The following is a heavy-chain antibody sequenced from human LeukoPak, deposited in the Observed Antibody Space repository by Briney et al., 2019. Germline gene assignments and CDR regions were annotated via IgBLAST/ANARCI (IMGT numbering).Heavy chain of an antibody. V-gene: IGHV3-23*01. CDR1: GFTFSSHA. CDR2: TSADGDGR. J-gene: IGHJ4*02. CDR3: ARTFIGFDPTFDY. D-gene: IGHD3-16*02. Sequence: PGGSLRLSCAASGFTFSSHAMNWVRQVPGKGLVWVSTTSADGDGRHYADSVKGRFTISRDNSKNTLFLQMNSLRDGDTAVYFCARTFIGFDPTFDYWGQGTLVTVSS.